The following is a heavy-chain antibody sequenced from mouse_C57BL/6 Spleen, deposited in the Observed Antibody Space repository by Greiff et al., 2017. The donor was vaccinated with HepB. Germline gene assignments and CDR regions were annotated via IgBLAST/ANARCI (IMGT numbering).Heavy chain of an antibody. CDR3: ARGEIYYGNLFFDY. CDR1: GFTFSDYG. CDR2: ISSGSSTI. D-gene: IGHD2-1*01. J-gene: IGHJ2*01. V-gene: IGHV5-17*01. Sequence: VQLKESGGGLVKPGGSLKLSCAASGFTFSDYGMHWVRQAPEKGLEWVAYISSGSSTIYYADTVKGRFTISRDNAKNTLFLQMTSLRSEDTAMYYCARGEIYYGNLFFDYWGQGTTLTVSS.